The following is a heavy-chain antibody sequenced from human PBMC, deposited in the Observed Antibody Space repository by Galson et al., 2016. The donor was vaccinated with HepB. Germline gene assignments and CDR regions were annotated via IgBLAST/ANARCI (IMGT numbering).Heavy chain of an antibody. CDR2: ISYDGSNK. CDR1: GFTLHTYA. V-gene: IGHV3-30-3*01. D-gene: IGHD6-13*01. CDR3: ARGRVSSFNTYWYFDL. Sequence: SLRLFCAASGFTLHTYAVHWVRQAPGQGLEWEAVISYDGSNKFYGGSVKGRFTISRDNSKNMQNLQMNDVRTEDTAVYFCARGRVSSFNTYWYFDLWGHGTLVTVSS. J-gene: IGHJ2*01.